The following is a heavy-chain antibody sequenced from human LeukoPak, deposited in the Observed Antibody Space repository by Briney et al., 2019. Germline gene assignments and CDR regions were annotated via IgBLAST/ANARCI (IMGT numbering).Heavy chain of an antibody. CDR1: GGSFSGYY. CDR3: ARAVHYGSGSSPYWYFDL. V-gene: IGHV4-34*01. CDR2: INHSGST. Sequence: PSETLSLTCAVYGGSFSGYYWSWIRQPPGKGLEWIGEINHSGSTNYNPSLKSRVTISVDTSKNQFSLKLSSVTAADTAVYYCARAVHYGSGSSPYWYFDLWGRGTLVTVSS. D-gene: IGHD3-10*01. J-gene: IGHJ2*01.